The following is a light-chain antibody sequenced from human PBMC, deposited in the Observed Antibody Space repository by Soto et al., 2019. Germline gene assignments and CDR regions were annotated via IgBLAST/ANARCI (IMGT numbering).Light chain of an antibody. V-gene: IGLV1-40*01. CDR3: QSYDSSLSGYVV. J-gene: IGLJ2*01. CDR1: SSNIGAGYD. CDR2: GNS. Sequence: QSVLTQPPSVSGAPGQRVTISCTGSSSNIGAGYDVPWYQPLPGTAPKLLIYGNSNRPSGVPDRLSGSKSGNSASLAITGLQAEDEADEYGQSYDSSLSGYVVFGGGTKLTVL.